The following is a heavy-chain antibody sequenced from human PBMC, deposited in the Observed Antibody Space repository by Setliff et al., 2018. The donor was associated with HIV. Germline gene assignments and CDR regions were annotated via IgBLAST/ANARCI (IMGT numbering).Heavy chain of an antibody. Sequence: SGPTLVNPTQTLTLTCTFSGFSLTTSGMCVTWIRQPPGRALEWLALIDWDDDKYYSTSLKTRLTISRDTSKNQVVLTMTNVDPVDTATYYCAQLLLPLGAYNYETWGQGMLVTVSS. D-gene: IGHD1-1*01. J-gene: IGHJ5*02. V-gene: IGHV2-70*12. CDR1: GFSLTTSGMC. CDR3: AQLLLPLGAYNYET. CDR2: IDWDDDK.